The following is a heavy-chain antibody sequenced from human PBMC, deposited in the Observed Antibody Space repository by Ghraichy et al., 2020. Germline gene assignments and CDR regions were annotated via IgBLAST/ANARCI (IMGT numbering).Heavy chain of an antibody. CDR3: AHSRYNWNDRKNDAFDI. Sequence: SGPTLVKPTQILTLTCTFSGFSLSTSGVGVGWIRQPPGKALEWLALIYWDDDKRYSPSLKSRLTITKDTSKNQVVLTMTNMDPVDTATYYCAHSRYNWNDRKNDAFDIWGQGTMVTVSS. CDR2: IYWDDDK. D-gene: IGHD1-20*01. CDR1: GFSLSTSGVG. J-gene: IGHJ3*02. V-gene: IGHV2-5*02.